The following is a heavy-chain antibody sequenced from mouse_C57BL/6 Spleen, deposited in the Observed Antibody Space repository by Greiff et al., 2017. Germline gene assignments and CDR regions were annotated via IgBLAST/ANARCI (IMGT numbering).Heavy chain of an antibody. J-gene: IGHJ2*01. CDR3: AREDSSGYFDY. CDR1: GYTFTSYW. D-gene: IGHD3-2*02. Sequence: QVQLKQPGAELVMPGASVKLSCKASGYTFTSYWMHWVKQRPGQGLEWIGEIDPSDSYTNYNQKFKGKSTLTVDKSSSTAYMQLSSLTSEDSAVYYCAREDSSGYFDYWGQGTTLTVSS. CDR2: IDPSDSYT. V-gene: IGHV1-69*01.